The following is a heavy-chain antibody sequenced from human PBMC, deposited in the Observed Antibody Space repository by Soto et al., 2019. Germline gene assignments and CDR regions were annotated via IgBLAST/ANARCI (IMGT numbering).Heavy chain of an antibody. D-gene: IGHD6-19*01. CDR2: ISYDGIVK. Sequence: QVQLVESGGGVVQPGRSLRLSCAASGFTFSSYAMHWVRQAPGKGLEWVTVISYDGIVKYFADSVKGRVTISRDNFKNILYLQMNSLRADDTAVYYCARSSGYSQFDYWGQGTLVTVSS. J-gene: IGHJ4*02. CDR1: GFTFSSYA. V-gene: IGHV3-30-3*01. CDR3: ARSSGYSQFDY.